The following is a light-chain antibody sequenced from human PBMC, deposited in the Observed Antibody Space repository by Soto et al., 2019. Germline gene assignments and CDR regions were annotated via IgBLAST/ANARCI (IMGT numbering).Light chain of an antibody. V-gene: IGLV2-14*01. CDR2: DVS. CDR3: SSYTSSSPSPVV. CDR1: SSDVGGYNY. J-gene: IGLJ2*01. Sequence: QSVLTQPASVSGSPGQSITISCTGTSSDVGGYNYVSWYQQHPGKAPKLMIYDVSNRPSGVSNRFSGSKSGNTASLTISGLQAEDEADYYCSSYTSSSPSPVVFGGGTKLTV.